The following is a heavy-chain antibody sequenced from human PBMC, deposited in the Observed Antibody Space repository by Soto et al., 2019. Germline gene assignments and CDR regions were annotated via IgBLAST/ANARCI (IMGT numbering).Heavy chain of an antibody. CDR1: GFTVRTSY. CDR2: IYSGGTT. Sequence: LRLSCAASGFTVRTSYMSWVRQSPGKGLEWVSVIYSGGTTFYADSVKGRFTISRDNSKNTLYLQMNSLRAEDTAVYYCVRDFGSSSEGGMDVWGQGTTVTVSS. CDR3: VRDFGSSSEGGMDV. V-gene: IGHV3-53*01. J-gene: IGHJ6*02. D-gene: IGHD6-6*01.